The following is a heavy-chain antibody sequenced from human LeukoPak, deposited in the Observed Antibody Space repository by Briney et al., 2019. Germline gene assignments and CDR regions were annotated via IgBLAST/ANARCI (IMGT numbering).Heavy chain of an antibody. J-gene: IGHJ3*01. CDR1: GFTFNDFA. CDR2: IADAGT. CDR3: ARNLGPFDV. V-gene: IGHV3-23*01. D-gene: IGHD3-16*01. Sequence: PGGSLRLSCAASGFTFNDFAMTWVRQAPGKGLEWVSTIADAGTYYSDSVKGRFIISIDNSKNMLYLQLNILRADDTAMYYCARNLGPFDVRGHGTMVTVSS.